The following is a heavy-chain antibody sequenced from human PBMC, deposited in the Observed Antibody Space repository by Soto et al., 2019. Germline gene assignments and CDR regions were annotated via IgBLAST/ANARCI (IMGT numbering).Heavy chain of an antibody. CDR2: IHASGST. D-gene: IGHD6-19*01. CDR1: GGYISTYY. CDR3: ARTPGWYFDV. J-gene: IGHJ4*02. V-gene: IGHV4-4*07. Sequence: PSETLSLTCNVSGGYISTYYWSWIRQPAGKGLEWIGRIHASGSTDYNPSLKSRVTVSVDTSKNQFSLRLTSLTAADTAVYYCARTPGWYFDVWGQGTLVTVSS.